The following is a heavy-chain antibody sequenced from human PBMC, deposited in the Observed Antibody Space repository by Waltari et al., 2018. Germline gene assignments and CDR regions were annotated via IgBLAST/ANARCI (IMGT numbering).Heavy chain of an antibody. Sequence: EVQLVESGGALVQPGRSLRLSCAPSGFTYDDFARHWVRQVPGKGLEWVAGITWNSGKVDYAGSVKGRFTISRDNAKNLLFLQMNSLRPEDTALYYCTKDLTHTNYEGFANWGLGTLVTVSS. J-gene: IGHJ4*02. CDR3: TKDLTHTNYEGFAN. CDR1: GFTYDDFA. D-gene: IGHD3-16*01. CDR2: ITWNSGKV. V-gene: IGHV3-9*01.